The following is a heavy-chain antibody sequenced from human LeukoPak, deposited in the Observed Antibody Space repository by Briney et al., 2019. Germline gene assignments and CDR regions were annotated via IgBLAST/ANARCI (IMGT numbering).Heavy chain of an antibody. CDR1: GVSISSYD. J-gene: IGHJ4*02. CDR3: AREFGGTLQY. V-gene: IGHV4-4*07. D-gene: IGHD2-15*01. Sequence: AETLSLTCTVSGVSISSYDWSWIRQPAGKGLEWIGRIYASGSTNYNPSLKGRFTISGDKSKNQFSLKLSSVTAADTAVYYCAREFGGTLQYWGQGKLVTVSS. CDR2: IYASGST.